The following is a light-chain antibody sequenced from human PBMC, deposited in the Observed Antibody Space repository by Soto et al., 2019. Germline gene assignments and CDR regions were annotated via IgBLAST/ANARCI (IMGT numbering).Light chain of an antibody. CDR3: QQRHMWPIT. V-gene: IGKV3-11*01. CDR1: QSFRGL. CDR2: DAY. Sequence: EVVLTQSPVTLSLSPGERATLSCSASQSFRGLLAWYKQKPGQAPRXXIYDAYNRATGIPPRFSGSGSGTDFTLTISSLEPEDSAVYYCQQRHMWPITFGQGTRLEIK. J-gene: IGKJ5*01.